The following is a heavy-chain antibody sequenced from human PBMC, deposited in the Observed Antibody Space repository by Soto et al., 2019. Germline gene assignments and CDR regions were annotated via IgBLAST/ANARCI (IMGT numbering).Heavy chain of an antibody. J-gene: IGHJ4*02. CDR3: TSQVATGD. Sequence: QVQLVESGGGVVQPGRSLRLSCAASGFTVSNFGMNWVRQAPVKGLEWVAVISYDGNTKYCADSVKGRFTISRDNSKNTLYLQMDILRVEDTAVYYCTSQVATGDWGQGTLVTVSS. D-gene: IGHD5-12*01. CDR2: ISYDGNTK. CDR1: GFTVSNFG. V-gene: IGHV3-30*03.